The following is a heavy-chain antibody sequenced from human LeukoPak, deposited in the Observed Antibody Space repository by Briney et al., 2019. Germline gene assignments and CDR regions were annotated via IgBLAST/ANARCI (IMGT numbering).Heavy chain of an antibody. Sequence: TGGSLRLSCAASGFTFSSYGMHWVRQAPGKGLEWVAVIWYDGSNKYYADSVKGRFTISRDNSKNTLYLQMNSLRAEDTAVYYCARAADDFWSGYHAGLGYWGQGTLVTVSS. CDR3: ARAADDFWSGYHAGLGY. D-gene: IGHD3-3*01. CDR1: GFTFSSYG. CDR2: IWYDGSNK. J-gene: IGHJ4*02. V-gene: IGHV3-33*01.